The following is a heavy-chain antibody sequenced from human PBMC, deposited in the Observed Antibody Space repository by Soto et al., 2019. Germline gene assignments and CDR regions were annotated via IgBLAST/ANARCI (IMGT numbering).Heavy chain of an antibody. Sequence: PSETLSLTCAVYGGSFSGYYWSWIRQPPGKGLEWIGEINHSGSTNYNPSLKSRVTISVDTSKNQFSLKLSSVTAADTAVYYCARGRQWLRFVDYFDYWGQGTLVTVSS. CDR2: INHSGST. CDR3: ARGRQWLRFVDYFDY. D-gene: IGHD5-12*01. J-gene: IGHJ4*02. CDR1: GGSFSGYY. V-gene: IGHV4-34*01.